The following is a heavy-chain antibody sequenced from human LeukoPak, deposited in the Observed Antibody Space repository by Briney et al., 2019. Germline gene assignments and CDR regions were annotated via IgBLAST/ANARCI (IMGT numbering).Heavy chain of an antibody. CDR3: ARGGHIAARALNY. J-gene: IGHJ4*02. D-gene: IGHD6-6*01. CDR2: IPYDGSNK. CDR1: GFTFSSYA. V-gene: IGHV3-30*04. Sequence: GGSLRLSCAASGFTFSSYAMHWVRQAPGKGLEWVAVIPYDGSNKYYADSVKGRFTISRDNSKNTLYLQMNSLRAEDTAVYYCARGGHIAARALNYWGQGTLVTVSS.